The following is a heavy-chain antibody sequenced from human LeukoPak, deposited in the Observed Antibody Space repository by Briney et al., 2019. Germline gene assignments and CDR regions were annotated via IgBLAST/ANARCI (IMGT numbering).Heavy chain of an antibody. J-gene: IGHJ6*03. CDR2: IHYSGSA. Sequence: SETLSLTCTVSGGSISSYYWSWIRQPPGKGLEWMGYIHYSGSANYNPSLKSRVTISVDTSKNQFSRNLRSVAAPGTAGSYLSXXXXXXXXXGYFYYYYMDVWGKGTTVTISS. V-gene: IGHV4-59*01. CDR3: SXXXXXXXXXGYFYYYYMDV. CDR1: GGSISSYY.